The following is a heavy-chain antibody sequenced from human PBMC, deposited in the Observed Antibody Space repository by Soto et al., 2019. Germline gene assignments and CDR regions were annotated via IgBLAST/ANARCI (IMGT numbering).Heavy chain of an antibody. CDR2: SFPRDSDT. V-gene: IGHV5-51*01. CDR1: GYTFSNHW. Sequence: GESLKISCQGIGYTFSNHWINWVRLVPGKGLGWMGLSFPRDSDTRYGPSLQGQVIISVDKSTNPAYLQWTRLTASDTAIYYCAKSIEGGPMDVWGQGTTVTVSS. CDR3: AKSIEGGPMDV. D-gene: IGHD1-26*01. J-gene: IGHJ6*02.